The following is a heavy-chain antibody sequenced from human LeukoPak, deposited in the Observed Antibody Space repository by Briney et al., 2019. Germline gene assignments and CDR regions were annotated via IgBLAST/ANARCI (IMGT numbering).Heavy chain of an antibody. CDR1: GYTFTSYG. J-gene: IGHJ4*02. Sequence: ASVKVSCKASGYTFTSYGISWVRQAPGQGLEWMGWISAYNGNTNYAQKLQGRVTMTTDTSTSTAYMELRSLRSDDTAVYYRARDLEGYCSGGSCYASDYWGQGTLVTVSS. V-gene: IGHV1-18*01. CDR3: ARDLEGYCSGGSCYASDY. CDR2: ISAYNGNT. D-gene: IGHD2-15*01.